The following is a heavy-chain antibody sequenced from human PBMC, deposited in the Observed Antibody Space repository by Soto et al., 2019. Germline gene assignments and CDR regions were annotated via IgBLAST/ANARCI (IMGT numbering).Heavy chain of an antibody. CDR1: GDSISSYY. D-gene: IGHD5-12*01. V-gene: IGHV4-59*01. Sequence: SETLSLTCSVSGDSISSYYWSWIRQPPGRGLEWIGYIYYSGSTNYNPSFKSRVTISVDTPKNQFSLKLTSVTAADTAVYYCARGVATIGPWGQGTLVTVSS. J-gene: IGHJ5*02. CDR3: ARGVATIGP. CDR2: IYYSGST.